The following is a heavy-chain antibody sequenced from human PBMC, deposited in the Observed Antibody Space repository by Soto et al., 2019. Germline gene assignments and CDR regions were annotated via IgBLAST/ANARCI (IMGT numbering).Heavy chain of an antibody. Sequence: SETLSRTYSVSAGPISNGGYSRSWSRPPPGKGLEWIGYIYHSGSTYYNPSLKSRVTISVCSSKNHFSLQLSSVTSAGTAVYYCARGAVSVSETSCTTSVSTWY. J-gene: IGHJ2*01. CDR3: ARGAVSVSETSCTTSVSTWY. D-gene: IGHD2-8*01. CDR1: AGPISNGGYS. CDR2: IYHSGST. V-gene: IGHV4-30-2*01.